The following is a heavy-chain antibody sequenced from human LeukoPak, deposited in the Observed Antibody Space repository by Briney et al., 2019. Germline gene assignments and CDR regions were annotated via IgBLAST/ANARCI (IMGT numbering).Heavy chain of an antibody. CDR1: GFTLPTSW. CDR2: ITPDGTT. V-gene: IGHV3-74*01. J-gene: IGHJ4*02. D-gene: IGHD4-11*01. Sequence: GESLRLSCAASGFTLPTSWMHWVRQAPGEGLVWVSRITPDGTTTYADSVKGRFTISRDNAKNTLYLQMNSLRAEDTAVYYCVRDSDYSLYSWGQGTLVTVSS. CDR3: VRDSDYSLYS.